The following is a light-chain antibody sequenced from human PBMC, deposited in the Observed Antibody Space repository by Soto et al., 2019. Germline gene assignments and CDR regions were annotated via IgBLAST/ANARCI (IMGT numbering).Light chain of an antibody. CDR2: GAS. CDR3: QQYGSSPPWT. Sequence: VLTQSPGTLSLSTGERATLSCRATERISSSYLAWYHQKPGQAPRLLIYGASSRATGIPDRFSGSGSGTDFTLTISRLEPEDFAVYYCQQYGSSPPWTFGQGTKVEIK. J-gene: IGKJ1*01. CDR1: ERISSSY. V-gene: IGKV3-20*01.